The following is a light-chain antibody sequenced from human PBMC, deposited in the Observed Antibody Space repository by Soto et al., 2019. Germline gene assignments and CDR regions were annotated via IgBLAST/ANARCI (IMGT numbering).Light chain of an antibody. CDR2: DVS. Sequence: QSALTQPASVSGSPGQSITISCTGTSSDVGGYNFVSWYQQHPGKAPKLMIYDVSNRPSGVSDRFSGSKSGNTASLTIFGLQAEDEADYYCSSYATSILEDFGTGTKVTVL. CDR1: SSDVGGYNF. V-gene: IGLV2-14*03. CDR3: SSYATSILED. J-gene: IGLJ1*01.